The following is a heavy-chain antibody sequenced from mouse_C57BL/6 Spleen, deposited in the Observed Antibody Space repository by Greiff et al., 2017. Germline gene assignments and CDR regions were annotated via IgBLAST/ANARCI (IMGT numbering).Heavy chain of an antibody. CDR1: GYTFTSYW. D-gene: IGHD2-4*01. J-gene: IGHJ3*01. CDR3: ARNYDYPAWFAY. V-gene: IGHV1-64*01. Sequence: QVQLQQPGAELVKPGASVKLSCKASGYTFTSYWMHWVKQRPGQGLEWIGMIHPNSGSTNYNEKFKSKATLTVDKSSSTAYMQLSSLTSEDSAVYDCARNYDYPAWFAYWGQGTLVTVSA. CDR2: IHPNSGST.